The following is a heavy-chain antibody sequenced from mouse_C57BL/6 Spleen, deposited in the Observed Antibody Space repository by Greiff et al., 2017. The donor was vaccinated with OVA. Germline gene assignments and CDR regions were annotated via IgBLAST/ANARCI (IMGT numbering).Heavy chain of an antibody. V-gene: IGHV1-59*01. J-gene: IGHJ1*03. CDR3: AREARITTVVRGYFDV. Sequence: QVQLQQPGAELVRPGTSVKLSCKASGYTFTSYWMHWVKQRPGQGLEWIGVIDPSDSYTNYNQKFKGKATLTVDTSSSTAYMQLSSLTSEDSAVYYCAREARITTVVRGYFDVWGTGTTVTVAS. CDR2: IDPSDSYT. D-gene: IGHD1-1*01. CDR1: GYTFTSYW.